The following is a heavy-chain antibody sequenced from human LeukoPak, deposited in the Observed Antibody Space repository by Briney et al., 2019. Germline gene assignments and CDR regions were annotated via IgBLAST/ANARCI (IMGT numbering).Heavy chain of an antibody. V-gene: IGHV3-23*01. Sequence: GGSLRLSCADSGFTFSNYAMSWVRQAPGKGLERGSAISGSGGSTYYADSVKGRFTISRDNSKNTLYLQMNSLRAEDTAVYYFASTGGRGYSGYEPFDYWGQGTLVTVSS. J-gene: IGHJ4*02. D-gene: IGHD5-12*01. CDR3: ASTGGRGYSGYEPFDY. CDR2: ISGSGGST. CDR1: GFTFSNYA.